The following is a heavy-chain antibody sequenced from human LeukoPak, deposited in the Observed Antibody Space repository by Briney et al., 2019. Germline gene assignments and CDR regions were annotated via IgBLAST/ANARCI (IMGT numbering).Heavy chain of an antibody. CDR1: GYSISSGYY. Sequence: SETLSLTCTVSGYSISSGYYWGWIRQPPGKGLEWIGSIYHSGSTYYNPSLKSRVTISVDTSKNQFSLKLSSVTAADTAVYYCARALGYYDSSGPRWSYWGQGTLVTVSS. J-gene: IGHJ4*02. CDR2: IYHSGST. CDR3: ARALGYYDSSGPRWSY. V-gene: IGHV4-38-2*02. D-gene: IGHD3-22*01.